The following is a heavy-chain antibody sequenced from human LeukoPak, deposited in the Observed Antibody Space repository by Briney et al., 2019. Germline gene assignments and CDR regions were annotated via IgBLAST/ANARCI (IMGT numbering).Heavy chain of an antibody. CDR1: GFTFSGQW. D-gene: IGHD3-3*01. V-gene: IGHV3-74*03. CDR2: VNHDGSGT. CDR3: AKDGRFITLHAFDI. Sequence: GGSLRLSCAASGFTFSGQWMHWVRQAPGKGLVWVSRVNHDGSGTKYADFVKGRFTISRDNAKNTLYLQMNSLRAEDTAVYYCAKDGRFITLHAFDIWGQGTMVTVSS. J-gene: IGHJ3*02.